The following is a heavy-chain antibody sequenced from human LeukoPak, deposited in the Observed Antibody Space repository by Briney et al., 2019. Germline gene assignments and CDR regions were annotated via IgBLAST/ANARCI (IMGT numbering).Heavy chain of an antibody. CDR1: GITFDGSP. V-gene: IGHV3-73*01. J-gene: IGHJ6*03. CDR2: IRSKTNNYAT. CDR3: QPYYYYYYMDV. Sequence: GGSLKLSCAASGITFDGSPIHWVRQASGKGLEWVGRIRSKTNNYATGYAASVKGRFLISRDDSKNMSYLQMNSLKTEDTAVYYCQPYYYYYYMDVWGKGTTVTVS. D-gene: IGHD2-2*01.